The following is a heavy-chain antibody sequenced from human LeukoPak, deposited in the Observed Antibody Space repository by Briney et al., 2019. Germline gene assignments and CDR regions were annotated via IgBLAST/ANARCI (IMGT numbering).Heavy chain of an antibody. CDR2: IKSKTDGGTT. J-gene: IGHJ4*02. V-gene: IGHV3-15*01. CDR3: TQYTYGFFQY. D-gene: IGHD5-18*01. CDR1: GFTFSTYS. Sequence: PGGSLRLSCAASGFTFSTYSMNWVRQAPGKGLEWVGRIKSKTDGGTTDYAAPVKGRFTISRDDSKNTLYLQMNSLKTEDTAVYYCTQYTYGFFQYWGQGTLVTVSS.